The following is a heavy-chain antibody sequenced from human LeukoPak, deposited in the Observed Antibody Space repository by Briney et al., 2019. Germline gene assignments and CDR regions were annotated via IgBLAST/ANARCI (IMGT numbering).Heavy chain of an antibody. V-gene: IGHV3-30*02. CDR1: GFTFSSYG. CDR2: IRFDGRDK. CDR3: AKDIWQQLPFDY. J-gene: IGHJ4*02. D-gene: IGHD6-13*01. Sequence: GESLGLSCAASGFTFSSYGMNWVRQTPGKGLEWVAFIRFDGRDKYYTDSVKGRFTISRDNSKNTLYLQMNSLRAEDTAVYYCAKDIWQQLPFDYWGQGTLVTVSS.